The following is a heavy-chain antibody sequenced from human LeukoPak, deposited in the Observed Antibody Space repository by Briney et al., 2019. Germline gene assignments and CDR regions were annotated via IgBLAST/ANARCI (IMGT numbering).Heavy chain of an antibody. CDR2: MYYSGST. J-gene: IGHJ4*02. D-gene: IGHD5-18*01. Sequence: SETLSLTCTVSGGSISSSSYYWGWIRQPPGKGLEWIGSMYYSGSTYYNPSLKSRVTISVDTSKNQFSLKLSSVTAADTAVYYCARVDTAMAHWGQETLVTVSS. CDR3: ARVDTAMAH. CDR1: GGSISSSSYY. V-gene: IGHV4-39*07.